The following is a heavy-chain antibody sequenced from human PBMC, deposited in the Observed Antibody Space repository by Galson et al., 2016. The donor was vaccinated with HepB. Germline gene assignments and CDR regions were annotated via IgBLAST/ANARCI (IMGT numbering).Heavy chain of an antibody. CDR2: IGTAGDT. Sequence: SLRLSCAASGFTLSNYDMHWVRQATGKGLEWVAAIGTAGDTYYLDSVEGRFTISRENAKNSLYIEMNSLRAGDTAVYYCARGTLSRVMFYYYGMDVWGQGTPVTVSS. V-gene: IGHV3-13*01. D-gene: IGHD3-10*02. CDR3: ARGTLSRVMFYYYGMDV. J-gene: IGHJ6*02. CDR1: GFTLSNYD.